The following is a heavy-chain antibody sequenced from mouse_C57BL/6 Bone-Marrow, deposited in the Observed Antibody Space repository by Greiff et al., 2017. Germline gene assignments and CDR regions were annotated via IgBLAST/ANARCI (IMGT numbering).Heavy chain of an antibody. CDR1: GYTFTSYW. CDR3: ARNGSSQYYVYY. J-gene: IGHJ2*01. V-gene: IGHV1-72*01. Sequence: QVQLQQPVAELVKPGASVKLSCKASGYTFTSYWMHWVKQRPGRGLEWIGRIDPNSGGTKYNEKFKSKATLTGDKPASTSYMQLSSLTSVDSAVYDCARNGSSQYYVYYWGQGTTLTVSS. D-gene: IGHD1-1*01. CDR2: IDPNSGGT.